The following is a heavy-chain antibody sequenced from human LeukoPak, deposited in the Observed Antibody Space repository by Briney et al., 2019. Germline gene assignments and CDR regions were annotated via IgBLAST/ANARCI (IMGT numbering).Heavy chain of an antibody. CDR2: ISSSGTTM. Sequence: GGSLRLSCAASAFTLSRYEMSSVRQAPGKGLEWVSYISSSGTTMYYADSVKGRFTISRDNAKNSLYLQMNSLRAEDTAVYYCARGSSSSWKYYFDYWGQGTLVTVSS. CDR1: AFTLSRYE. D-gene: IGHD6-13*01. V-gene: IGHV3-48*03. J-gene: IGHJ4*02. CDR3: ARGSSSSWKYYFDY.